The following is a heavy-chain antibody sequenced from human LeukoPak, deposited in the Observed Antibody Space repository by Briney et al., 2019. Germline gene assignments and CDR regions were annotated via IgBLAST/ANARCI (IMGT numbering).Heavy chain of an antibody. V-gene: IGHV3-30*03. CDR2: IAYDGSEK. D-gene: IGHD6-19*01. CDR3: ARDEDYSGLDY. J-gene: IGHJ4*02. Sequence: GGSLRLSCAAPGFTFSSYGMHWVRQAPGKGLEWVALIAYDGSEKDYADSVKGRFTISRDNSKNTLSLQMNSLRPEDTAVYYCARDEDYSGLDYWGQGTLVTVSS. CDR1: GFTFSSYG.